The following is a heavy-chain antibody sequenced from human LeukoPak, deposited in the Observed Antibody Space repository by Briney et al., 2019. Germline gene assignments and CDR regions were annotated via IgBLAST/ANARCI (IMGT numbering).Heavy chain of an antibody. D-gene: IGHD6-6*01. CDR2: INPTGGST. V-gene: IGHV1-46*01. CDR1: GYTFPSYF. CDR3: ARTAARRFDY. J-gene: IGHJ4*02. Sequence: GASVKVSCKASGYTFPSYFVHWVRQAPGQGLEWMGIINPTGGSTTYAQKFQGRVTMTRGTSTSTVYMELSSLRSDDTAVYYCARTAARRFDYWGQGTLVTVSS.